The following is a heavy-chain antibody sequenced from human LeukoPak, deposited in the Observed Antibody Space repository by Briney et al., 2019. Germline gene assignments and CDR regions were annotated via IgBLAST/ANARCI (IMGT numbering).Heavy chain of an antibody. Sequence: SETLPLTCTVSGGSISSYYWSWIRQPPGKGLEWIGYIYYSGSTNYNPPRKSRVSISVDTAKSQCSRKLRSVTAADTAVYYCARDVDAWGQGTLVTVSS. D-gene: IGHD2-21*01. J-gene: IGHJ4*02. CDR2: IYYSGST. CDR3: ARDVDA. V-gene: IGHV4-59*01. CDR1: GGSISSYY.